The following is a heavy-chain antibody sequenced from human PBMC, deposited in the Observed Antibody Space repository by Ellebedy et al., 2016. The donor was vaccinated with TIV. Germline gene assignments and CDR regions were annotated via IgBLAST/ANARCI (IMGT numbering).Heavy chain of an antibody. J-gene: IGHJ4*02. D-gene: IGHD3-10*01. CDR2: IYYSGST. CDR3: ARVIWFGESVYFDY. Sequence: SETLSLTXTVSGGSISSGGYYWSWIRQHPGKGLEWIGYIYYSGSTYYNPSLKSRVTISVDTSKNQFSLKLSSVTAADTAVYYCARVIWFGESVYFDYWGQGTLVTVSS. CDR1: GGSISSGGYY. V-gene: IGHV4-31*03.